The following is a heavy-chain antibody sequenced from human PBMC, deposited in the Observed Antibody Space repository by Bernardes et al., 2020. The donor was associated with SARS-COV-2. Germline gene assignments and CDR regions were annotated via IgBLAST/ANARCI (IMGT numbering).Heavy chain of an antibody. CDR2: VKSKTDGGTT. CDR1: GFTFSNAW. D-gene: IGHD2-2*01. J-gene: IGHJ4*02. CDR3: TTDGGLGPYCSSTSCYSNY. Sequence: GSLRLSCAASGFTFSNAWMSWVRQAPGKGLEWVGRVKSKTDGGTTDYAAPVKGRFTISRDDSKNTVYLQMNSLKAEDTAVYYCTTDGGLGPYCSSTSCYSNYWGQGTLVTVSS. V-gene: IGHV3-15*01.